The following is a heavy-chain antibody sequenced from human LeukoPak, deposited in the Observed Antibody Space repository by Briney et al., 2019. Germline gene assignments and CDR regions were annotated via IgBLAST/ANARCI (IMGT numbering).Heavy chain of an antibody. CDR2: IYYSGST. CDR1: GGSISSGDYY. D-gene: IGHD1-14*01. Sequence: PSRTLSLTCTVSGGSISSGDYYWSWIRQPPGKGLEWIGYIYYSGSTYYNPSLKSRVTISVDTSKNQFSLKLSSVTAADTAVYYCARVNQGRYDAFDIWGQGTMVTVSS. J-gene: IGHJ3*02. CDR3: ARVNQGRYDAFDI. V-gene: IGHV4-30-4*01.